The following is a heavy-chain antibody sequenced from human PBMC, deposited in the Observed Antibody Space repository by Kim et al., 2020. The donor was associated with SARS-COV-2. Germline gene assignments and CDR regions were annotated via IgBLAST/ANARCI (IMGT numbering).Heavy chain of an antibody. CDR3: ARDLTLLQFDP. CDR2: T. J-gene: IGHJ5*02. Sequence: TYYNPPLKSRVTISVDTSKNQFSLKLSSVTAADTAVYYCARDLTLLQFDPWGQGTLVTVSS. V-gene: IGHV4-31*02. D-gene: IGHD3-16*02.